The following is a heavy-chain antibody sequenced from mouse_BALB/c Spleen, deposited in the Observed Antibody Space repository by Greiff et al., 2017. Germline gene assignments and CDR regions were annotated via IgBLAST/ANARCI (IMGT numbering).Heavy chain of an antibody. CDR2: IWGGGST. V-gene: IGHV2-6-4*01. Sequence: VKLVESGPGLVAPSQSLSITCTVSGFSLSRYSVHWVRQPPGKGLEWLGMIWGGGSTDYNSALKSRLSISKDNSKSQVFLKMNSLQTDDTAMYYCALQFITTVVAPYWGQGTLVTVSA. CDR3: ALQFITTVVAPY. D-gene: IGHD1-1*01. J-gene: IGHJ3*01. CDR1: GFSLSRYS.